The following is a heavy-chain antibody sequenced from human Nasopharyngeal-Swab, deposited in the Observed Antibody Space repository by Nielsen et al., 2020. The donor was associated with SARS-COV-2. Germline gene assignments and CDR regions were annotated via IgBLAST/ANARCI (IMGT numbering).Heavy chain of an antibody. J-gene: IGHJ2*01. CDR2: IWYDGSNK. V-gene: IGHV3-33*01. Sequence: GESLKISCAASGFTFSSYGMHWVRQAPGKGLEWVAVIWYDGSNKYYADSVKGRFTISRDNSKNTLYLQMNSLRAEDTAVYYCARGRAYSSSWYLVDNWYFDLWGRGALVTVTS. D-gene: IGHD6-13*01. CDR1: GFTFSSYG. CDR3: ARGRAYSSSWYLVDNWYFDL.